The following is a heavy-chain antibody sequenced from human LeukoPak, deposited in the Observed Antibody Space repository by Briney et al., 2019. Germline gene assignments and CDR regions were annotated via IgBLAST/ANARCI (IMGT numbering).Heavy chain of an antibody. CDR2: IYYSGST. J-gene: IGHJ3*02. D-gene: IGHD1-1*01. CDR1: GGSISTYY. CDR3: AVNLTRHTFDI. V-gene: IGHV4-59*08. Sequence: PSETLSLTCTVPGGSISTYYWSWIRQSPGKGLEWIGSIYYSGSTNYNPSLKSRVTISVDTSKNQFSLELSSVTAAGTAVYYCAVNLTRHTFDIWRQGTMVTVSS.